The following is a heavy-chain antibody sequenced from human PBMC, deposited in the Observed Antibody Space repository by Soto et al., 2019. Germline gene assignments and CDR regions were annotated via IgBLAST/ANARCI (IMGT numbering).Heavy chain of an antibody. CDR3: VRGGGGGLFEH. J-gene: IGHJ4*02. CDR2: ISPKSTFR. CDR1: GFPFNDYY. V-gene: IGHV3-11*06. D-gene: IGHD2-21*01. Sequence: PGGSLRLSCATSGFPFNDYYMTWIRQAPGKGLEWLSHISPKSTFRNYSDSVKGRFTISRANTESSLFQQMNSLGVDDTAVYSCVRGGGGGLFEHWGQGVLVTVSS.